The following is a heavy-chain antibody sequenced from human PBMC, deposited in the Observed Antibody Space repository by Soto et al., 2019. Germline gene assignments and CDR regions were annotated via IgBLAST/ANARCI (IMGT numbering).Heavy chain of an antibody. Sequence: QVQLVQSGAEVKKPGSSVKVSCKASGGTFSSYSINWVRQAPGQELEWMGEIIPIFGTANYAQKFQGRVTITADESTSTAYMELSSLRSEDTAVYYCAKDGGRHSGGIDYWGQGTLVTVSS. CDR2: IIPIFGTA. J-gene: IGHJ4*02. D-gene: IGHD1-26*01. CDR3: AKDGGRHSGGIDY. CDR1: GGTFSSYS. V-gene: IGHV1-69*01.